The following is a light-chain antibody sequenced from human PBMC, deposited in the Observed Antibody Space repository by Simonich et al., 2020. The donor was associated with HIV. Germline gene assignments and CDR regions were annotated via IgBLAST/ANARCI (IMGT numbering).Light chain of an antibody. Sequence: EIVMTQSPATLSVSPGERATLSCRASQSVSSNLAWSQQKPGQSPRLLIYGASTRAAGIPARFSGSGSGTEFSLTISSLKSEDFVVYHCQQYNNWPNTFGQGTKLEIK. J-gene: IGKJ2*01. CDR3: QQYNNWPNT. CDR2: GAS. V-gene: IGKV3-15*01. CDR1: QSVSSN.